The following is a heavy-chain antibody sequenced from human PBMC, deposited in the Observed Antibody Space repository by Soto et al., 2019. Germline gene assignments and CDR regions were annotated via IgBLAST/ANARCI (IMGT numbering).Heavy chain of an antibody. CDR2: IYYSGST. Sequence: SETLSLTCTVSGGSISSSSYYWGWIRQPPGKGLEWIGSIYYSGSTYYNPSLKSRVTISVDTSKNQFSLKLSSVTAADTAVYYCARLRIVGATSFDYWGQGTLVTVSS. D-gene: IGHD1-26*01. V-gene: IGHV4-39*01. CDR1: GGSISSSSYY. J-gene: IGHJ4*02. CDR3: ARLRIVGATSFDY.